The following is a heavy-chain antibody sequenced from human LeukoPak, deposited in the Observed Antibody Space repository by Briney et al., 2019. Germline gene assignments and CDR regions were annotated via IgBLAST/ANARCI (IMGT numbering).Heavy chain of an antibody. Sequence: ASVKVSCKASGYTFTNCAIHWVRQAPGQRLEWMGWINADNGDTKYSQKFQDRVTITRDTSASIAYMELSSLRSEDTAVYYCARTGPISGSGSYSSAHFDYWGQGTLVPVSS. V-gene: IGHV1-3*01. CDR2: INADNGDT. J-gene: IGHJ4*02. CDR1: GYTFTNCA. D-gene: IGHD3-10*01. CDR3: ARTGPISGSGSYSSAHFDY.